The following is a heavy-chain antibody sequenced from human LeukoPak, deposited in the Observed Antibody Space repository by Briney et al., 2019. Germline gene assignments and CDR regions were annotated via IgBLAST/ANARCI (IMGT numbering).Heavy chain of an antibody. J-gene: IGHJ4*02. CDR3: ARDVGCTSISCYYFDY. V-gene: IGHV1-2*02. D-gene: IGHD2-2*01. CDR1: GYTFADYY. Sequence: GASVKVSCRASGYTFADYYIHWVRQAPGQGLECMGWIAPNSGATTYAQKFHGRVTVTWDKSINTAYMELSGLTSDDTAVYYCARDVGCTSISCYYFDYWGQGTLVTVSS. CDR2: IAPNSGAT.